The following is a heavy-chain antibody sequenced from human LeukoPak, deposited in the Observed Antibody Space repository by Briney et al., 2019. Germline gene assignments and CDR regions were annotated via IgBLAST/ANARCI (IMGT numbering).Heavy chain of an antibody. CDR2: ISYDGSNK. J-gene: IGHJ3*02. V-gene: IGHV3-30*18. D-gene: IGHD5-24*01. CDR3: AKDMFWGTPGDGYNFFAFDI. Sequence: GGSLRLSCAASGFTFSSYGMHWVRQAPGKGLEWVAVISYDGSNKYYADSVKGRFTISRDNSKNTLYLQMNSLRAEDTAVYYCAKDMFWGTPGDGYNFFAFDIWGQGTMVTVSS. CDR1: GFTFSSYG.